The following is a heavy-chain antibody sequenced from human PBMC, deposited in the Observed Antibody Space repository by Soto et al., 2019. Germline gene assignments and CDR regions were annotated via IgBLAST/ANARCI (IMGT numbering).Heavy chain of an antibody. D-gene: IGHD6-19*01. V-gene: IGHV1-69*13. J-gene: IGHJ6*02. Sequence: SVKVSCKASGGTFSSYAISWVRQAPGQGLEWVGGIIPIFGTANYAQKFQGRVTITADESTSTAYMELSSLRSEDTAVYYCARDGKGSGWYGIDYGMDVWGQGTTVTVSS. CDR2: IIPIFGTA. CDR1: GGTFSSYA. CDR3: ARDGKGSGWYGIDYGMDV.